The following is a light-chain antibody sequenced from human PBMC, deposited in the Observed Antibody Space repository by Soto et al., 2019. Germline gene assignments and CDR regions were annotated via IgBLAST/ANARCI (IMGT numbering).Light chain of an antibody. CDR2: DAS. CDR3: QQRSNWPPYT. J-gene: IGKJ2*01. Sequence: ENVLTQSPGTLSLSPGERATLSCRASLSVTSYLAWYQQKPGQAPRLLIYDASNRATGIPARFSGSGSGTDFTLTISSLEPEDFAVYYCQQRSNWPPYTFGQGTKLEIK. CDR1: LSVTSY. V-gene: IGKV3-11*01.